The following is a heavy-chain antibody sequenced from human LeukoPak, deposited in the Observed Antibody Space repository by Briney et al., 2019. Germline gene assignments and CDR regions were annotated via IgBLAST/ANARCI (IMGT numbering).Heavy chain of an antibody. D-gene: IGHD3-3*01. CDR1: GFTFSSYG. CDR3: AKGPNYDFWSGYLVPYYYGMDV. J-gene: IGHJ6*02. CDR2: ISGSGGST. V-gene: IGHV3-23*01. Sequence: TGGSLRLSCAASGFTFSSYGMHWVRQAPGKGLEWVSAISGSGGSTYYADSVKGRFTISRDNSKNTLYLQMNRLRAEATAVYYCAKGPNYDFWSGYLVPYYYGMDVWGQGTTVTVSS.